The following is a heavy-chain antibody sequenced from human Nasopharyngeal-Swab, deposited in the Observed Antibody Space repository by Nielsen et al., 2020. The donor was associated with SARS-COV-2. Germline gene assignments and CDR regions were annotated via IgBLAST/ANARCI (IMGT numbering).Heavy chain of an antibody. D-gene: IGHD3-22*01. CDR2: IYYSGST. CDR3: ARPGYDSSGYTSYFDY. V-gene: IGHV4-39*01. J-gene: IGHJ4*02. Sequence: RQPPGKGLEWIGSIYYSGSTYYNPSLKSRVTISVDTSKNQFSLKLSSVTAADTAVYYCARPGYDSSGYTSYFDYWGQGTLVTVSS.